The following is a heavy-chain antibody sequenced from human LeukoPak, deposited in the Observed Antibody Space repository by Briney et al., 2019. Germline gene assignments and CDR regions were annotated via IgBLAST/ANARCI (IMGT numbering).Heavy chain of an antibody. J-gene: IGHJ6*02. CDR2: IYTSGST. V-gene: IGHV4-4*07. CDR3: ARDSPVVPAAHYYYGMDV. CDR1: GGSISSYY. Sequence: SETLSLTCTVSGGSISSYYWSWIRQPAGKGPEWIGRIYTSGSTNYNPSLKSRVTMSVDTSKNQFSLKLSSVTAADTAVYYCARDSPVVPAAHYYYGMDVWGQGTTVTVSS. D-gene: IGHD2-2*01.